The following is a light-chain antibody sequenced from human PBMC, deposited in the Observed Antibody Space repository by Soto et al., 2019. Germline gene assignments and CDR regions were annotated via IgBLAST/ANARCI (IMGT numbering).Light chain of an antibody. V-gene: IGLV1-47*01. J-gene: IGLJ2*01. CDR3: AAWDDSLSAL. Sequence: QSALTQPPSASGTPGQRVTISCSGSSPNIGSNYVYWYQQLPGTAPKLLIYRNNQRPSGVPDRFSGSKSGTSASLAISGLRSEDEADYYCAAWDDSLSALFGGGTKVTVL. CDR1: SPNIGSNY. CDR2: RNN.